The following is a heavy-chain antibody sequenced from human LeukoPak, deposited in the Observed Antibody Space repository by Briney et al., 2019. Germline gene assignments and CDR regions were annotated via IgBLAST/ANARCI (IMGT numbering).Heavy chain of an antibody. V-gene: IGHV3-15*01. J-gene: IGHJ6*02. D-gene: IGHD3/OR15-3a*01. CDR2: FKSKTDGGTT. CDR3: TTGTQAYYYYGMDV. Sequence: KSGGSLRLSCVASGFTFSNYAMNWVRQAPGKGLEWVGRFKSKTDGGTTDYAAPVKGRFTISRDDSENTLYLQMNSLKTEDTAVYYCTTGTQAYYYYGMDVWGQGTTVTVSS. CDR1: GFTFSNYA.